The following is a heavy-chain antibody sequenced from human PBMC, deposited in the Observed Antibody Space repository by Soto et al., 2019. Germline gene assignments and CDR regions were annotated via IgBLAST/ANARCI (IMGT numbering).Heavy chain of an antibody. CDR2: ISGFDGNT. CDR3: AKVEGDRAVAFDY. Sequence: PGGSLRLSCAAGGFNFRNYWVHCVRQVPGKGLVWLSAISGFDGNTYYADSVKGRFTISRDNSKNTLYLQMNSLRAEDTAVYYCAKVEGDRAVAFDYWGQGTLVTVSS. CDR1: GFNFRNYW. J-gene: IGHJ4*02. V-gene: IGHV3-23*01. D-gene: IGHD2-15*01.